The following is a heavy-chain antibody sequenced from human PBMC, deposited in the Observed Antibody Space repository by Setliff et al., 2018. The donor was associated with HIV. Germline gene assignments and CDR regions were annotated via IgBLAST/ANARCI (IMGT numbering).Heavy chain of an antibody. CDR2: INTNTGHP. J-gene: IGHJ4*02. CDR1: GYTFTNYA. Sequence: ASVKVSCKGSGYTFTNYAINWVRQAPGQGLEWMGWINTNTGHPIYARGFTGRFIFSLDTSVNTAFLQINSLKADDTALYYCAWGTQRPIDSWGQGTLVTVSS. D-gene: IGHD3-16*01. V-gene: IGHV7-4-1*02. CDR3: AWGTQRPIDS.